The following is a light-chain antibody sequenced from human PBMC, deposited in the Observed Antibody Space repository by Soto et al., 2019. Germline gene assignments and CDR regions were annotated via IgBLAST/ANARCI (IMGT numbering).Light chain of an antibody. CDR3: QQYDNLPYT. J-gene: IGKJ2*01. CDR1: QDISNY. CDR2: DAS. V-gene: IGKV1-33*01. Sequence: DIQMTQSPSSLSASVGDRVTITCQASQDISNYLNWYQQKPGKAPKLLIYDASNLETRVPSRFSGSGSGTDFTFTISRLQPEDIATYYCQQYDNLPYTFGQGTKLEIK.